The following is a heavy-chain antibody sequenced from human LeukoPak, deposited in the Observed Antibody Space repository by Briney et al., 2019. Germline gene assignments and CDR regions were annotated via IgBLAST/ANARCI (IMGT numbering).Heavy chain of an antibody. J-gene: IGHJ4*02. CDR3: ATDPGYSSSWYVRAFDY. CDR2: FDPEDGET. Sequence: GASVKVSCKVSGYTLTELSMHWVRQAPGKGLEWMGGFDPEDGETIYAQKFQGRVTMTEDTSTDTAYMELSSLRSEDTAVYYCATDPGYSSSWYVRAFDYWGQGTLVTVSS. D-gene: IGHD6-13*01. CDR1: GYTLTELS. V-gene: IGHV1-24*01.